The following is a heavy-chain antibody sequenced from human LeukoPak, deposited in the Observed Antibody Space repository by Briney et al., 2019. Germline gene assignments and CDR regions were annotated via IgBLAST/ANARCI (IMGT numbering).Heavy chain of an antibody. J-gene: IGHJ4*02. V-gene: IGHV3-21*04. D-gene: IGHD3-16*02. CDR2: ISSTSTYI. Sequence: GGSLRLSCAASGFTFSTYNMNWVRQAPGKGLEWVSSISSTSTYIYYADSVKGRFTISRDNAKNSLYLQMNSLRAEDTAVYYCARAVRLGELSLYYFDYWGQGTLVTVSS. CDR1: GFTFSTYN. CDR3: ARAVRLGELSLYYFDY.